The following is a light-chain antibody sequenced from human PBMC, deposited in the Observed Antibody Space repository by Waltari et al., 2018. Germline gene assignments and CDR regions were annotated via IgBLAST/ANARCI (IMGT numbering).Light chain of an antibody. Sequence: QSGLTQPRSVSGSPGQSVTITCTGTGSDVGGFRSVFWYQQSPGKAPNLIIYDVSKRPAGAPDRFSGAKSGNTASLTISGLQAEDEADYHCCSYVGSYTLLFGGGTKLTVL. CDR3: CSYVGSYTLL. V-gene: IGLV2-11*01. CDR1: GSDVGGFRS. CDR2: DVS. J-gene: IGLJ3*02.